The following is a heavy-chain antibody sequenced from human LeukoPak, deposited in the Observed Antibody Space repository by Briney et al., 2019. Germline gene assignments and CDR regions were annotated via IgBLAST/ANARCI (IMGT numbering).Heavy chain of an antibody. Sequence: GESLKISCKVSGYNIIDVWFGWVRQMPGKGLEWMGIVYLGYSDTKYSPSFEGQVTISADRSINTAYLQWTSPKASDTAIYYCARLDRNASNHFDYWGQGTLVTVSS. CDR1: GYNIIDVW. CDR3: ARLDRNASNHFDY. V-gene: IGHV5-51*01. D-gene: IGHD2-2*01. CDR2: VYLGYSDT. J-gene: IGHJ4*02.